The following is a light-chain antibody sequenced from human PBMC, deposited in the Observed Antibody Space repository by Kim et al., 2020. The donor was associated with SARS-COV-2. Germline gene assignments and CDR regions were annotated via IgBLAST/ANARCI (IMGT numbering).Light chain of an antibody. J-gene: IGKJ4*01. CDR2: GAS. Sequence: SPGGRATRSCRARQSVSSGLAWYQQKPGQAPRLLIYGASTRATGSPARFSGSGSGTEFTLTISSLQSEDFAIYYCQQYNNWPPLTFGGVTKVDIK. CDR3: QQYNNWPPLT. V-gene: IGKV3-15*01. CDR1: QSVSSG.